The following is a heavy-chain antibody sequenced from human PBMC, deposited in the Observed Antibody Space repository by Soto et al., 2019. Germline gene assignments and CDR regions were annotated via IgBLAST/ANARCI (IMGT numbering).Heavy chain of an antibody. D-gene: IGHD1-26*01. CDR3: ETSAGAPGNY. CDR2: INQDGSAK. V-gene: IGHV3-7*01. Sequence: EVQLVESGGGLVQPGGSLRLSCADSGFTLRRSWMSWVRQAPGKGLEWVANINQDGSAKFYVDSVKGRFTISRDNAENSLYLQMHSLRAEDTDVYYCETSAGAPGNYSGRGTLVTVSS. CDR1: GFTLRRSW. J-gene: IGHJ4*02.